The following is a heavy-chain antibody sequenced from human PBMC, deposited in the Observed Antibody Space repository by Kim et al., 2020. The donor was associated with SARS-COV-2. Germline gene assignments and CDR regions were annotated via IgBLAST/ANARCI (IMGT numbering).Heavy chain of an antibody. CDR1: GYTFTSYG. D-gene: IGHD3-22*01. Sequence: ASVKVSCKASGYTFTSYGISWVRQAPGQGLEWMGWISAYNGNTNYAQKLQGRVTMTTDTSTSTAYMELRSLRSDDTAVYYCARTPMVITTRDWFDPWGQGTLVTVSS. J-gene: IGHJ5*02. V-gene: IGHV1-18*01. CDR3: ARTPMVITTRDWFDP. CDR2: ISAYNGNT.